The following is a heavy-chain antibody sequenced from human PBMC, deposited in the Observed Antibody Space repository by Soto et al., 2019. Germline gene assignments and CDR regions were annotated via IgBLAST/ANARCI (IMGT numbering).Heavy chain of an antibody. D-gene: IGHD1-1*01. CDR1: GFTFSSYW. CDR2: INSDGSST. CDR3: ARHPWDHNLYGMDV. Sequence: GGSLRLSCAASGFTFSSYWMHWVRQAPGKGLVWVSRINSDGSSTSYADSVKGRFTISRDNAKNTLYLQMNSLRAEDTAVYYYARHPWDHNLYGMDVWGQGTTVTVSS. V-gene: IGHV3-74*01. J-gene: IGHJ6*02.